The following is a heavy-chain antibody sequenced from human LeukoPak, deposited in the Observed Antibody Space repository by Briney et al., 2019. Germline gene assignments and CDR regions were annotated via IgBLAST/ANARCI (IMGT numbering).Heavy chain of an antibody. CDR2: ISYDGSNK. V-gene: IGHV3-30*04. Sequence: GRSLRLSCAASGFTFSSYVTHWVRQAPGKGLEWVAVISYDGSNKCYADSVKGRFTISRDNSKNTLYLQMNSLRAEDTAVYYCAREAGIQYYYDSSGYYDDYWGQGTLVAVSS. J-gene: IGHJ4*02. CDR1: GFTFSSYV. CDR3: AREAGIQYYYDSSGYYDDY. D-gene: IGHD3-22*01.